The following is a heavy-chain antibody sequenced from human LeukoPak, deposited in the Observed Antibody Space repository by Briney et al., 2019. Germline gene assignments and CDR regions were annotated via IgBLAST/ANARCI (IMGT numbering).Heavy chain of an antibody. Sequence: PGGSLRLSCAASGFTFSDYYMNWIRQVPGKGLEWVSYISSSSSYTNYADSVKGRFTISRDNAKNSLYLQMNSLRAEDTAVYYCAREFAAVGATNYWGQGTLVTVSS. V-gene: IGHV3-11*05. CDR3: AREFAAVGATNY. CDR1: GFTFSDYY. CDR2: ISSSSSYT. D-gene: IGHD1-26*01. J-gene: IGHJ4*02.